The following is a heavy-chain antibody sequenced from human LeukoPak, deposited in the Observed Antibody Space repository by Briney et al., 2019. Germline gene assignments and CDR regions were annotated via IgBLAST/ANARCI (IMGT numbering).Heavy chain of an antibody. Sequence: PGGSLRLSCAASGFTFTNAWMSWVRQAPGKGLEWTGRIKSKTDGGTTDYAAPVKGRFTISRDDSENTLYLQMNSLKTEDTAVYFCTTETNWYFDLWGRGTLVTVSS. J-gene: IGHJ2*01. CDR3: TTETNWYFDL. V-gene: IGHV3-15*01. CDR2: IKSKTDGGTT. D-gene: IGHD1-1*01. CDR1: GFTFTNAW.